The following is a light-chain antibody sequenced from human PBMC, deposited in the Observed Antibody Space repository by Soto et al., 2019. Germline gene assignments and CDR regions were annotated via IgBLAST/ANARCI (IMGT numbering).Light chain of an antibody. Sequence: DVQRTQDASTLSASVVCIVTITFRASQSINNLLAWYQQKPGKAPKFLIYDVSTLESGVPSRFSGSGSGTEFTLTISSLQPEDFATYYCQESDSYPLNFGGGTKVDIK. CDR2: DVS. J-gene: IGKJ4*01. V-gene: IGKV1-5*01. CDR1: QSINNL. CDR3: QESDSYPLN.